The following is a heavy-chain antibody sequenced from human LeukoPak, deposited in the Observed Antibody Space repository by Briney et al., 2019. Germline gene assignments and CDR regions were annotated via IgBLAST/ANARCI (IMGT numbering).Heavy chain of an antibody. J-gene: IGHJ4*02. CDR1: GGSFSGYY. V-gene: IGHV4-34*01. D-gene: IGHD5-12*01. CDR3: ARQYMDPSGYDYYYFDY. CDR2: INHSGST. Sequence: PSETLSLTCAVYGGSFSGYYWSWIRQPPGKGLEWIGEINHSGSTNYNPSLKSRVTISVDTSKNQFSLKLSSVTAADTAVYYCARQYMDPSGYDYYYFDYWGQGTLVTVSS.